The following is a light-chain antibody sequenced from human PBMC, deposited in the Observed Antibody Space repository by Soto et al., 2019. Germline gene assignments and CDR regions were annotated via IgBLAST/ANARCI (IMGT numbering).Light chain of an antibody. Sequence: DIVLTQSPGTLSLSPGERATLSCRASQSVSSSYLAWYQQKPGQAPRLLIYGASSRATGIPDRFSGSGSGTDFTLTTSRLEPEDFAVYYCQQYDNSLVTFGQGTKVEIK. J-gene: IGKJ1*01. V-gene: IGKV3-20*01. CDR1: QSVSSSY. CDR3: QQYDNSLVT. CDR2: GAS.